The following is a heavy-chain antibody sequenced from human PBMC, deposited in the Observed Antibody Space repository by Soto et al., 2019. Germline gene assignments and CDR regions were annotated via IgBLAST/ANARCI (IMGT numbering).Heavy chain of an antibody. V-gene: IGHV1-46*01. J-gene: IGHJ4*02. CDR3: ARGPACGGDCYLFDY. CDR2: INPSGGRT. CDR1: GYTFTSYY. Sequence: QVLLVQSGAEVTRPGASVKVSCKASGYTFTSYYMHWVRQAPGQGLEWMAMINPSGGRTKYAQSFQGRVTLTRDTSTGTGDRELSSLTAEDTASYDGARGPACGGDCYLFDYWGQGTQVTVSS. D-gene: IGHD2-21*02.